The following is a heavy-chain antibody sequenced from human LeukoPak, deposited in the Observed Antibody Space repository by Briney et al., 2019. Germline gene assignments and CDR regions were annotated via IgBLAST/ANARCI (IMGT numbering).Heavy chain of an antibody. J-gene: IGHJ4*02. CDR3: ARLTDYSNYPYFDY. CDR1: SGSISSSTYY. V-gene: IGHV4-31*03. Sequence: SETLSLTCTVSSGSISSSTYYWGWIRQHPGKGLEWIGYIYYSGSTYYNPSLKSRVTISVDTSKNQFSLKLSSVTAADTAVYYCARLTDYSNYPYFDYWGQGTLVTVSS. D-gene: IGHD4-4*01. CDR2: IYYSGST.